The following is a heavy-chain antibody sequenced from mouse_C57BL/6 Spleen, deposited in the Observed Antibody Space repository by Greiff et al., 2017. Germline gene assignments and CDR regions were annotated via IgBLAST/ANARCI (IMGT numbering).Heavy chain of an antibody. V-gene: IGHV5-6*01. CDR2: ISSGGSYT. Sequence: VQLKESGGDLVKPGGSLKLTCAASGFTFSSYGMSWVRQTPDKRLEWVATISSGGSYTYYPDSVNGRFTISSDNAKNTLYLQMSSLKSEDTAMYYCARFYDGFAEWGQGALVTVSA. J-gene: IGHJ3*01. CDR1: GFTFSSYG. D-gene: IGHD2-3*01. CDR3: ARFYDGFAE.